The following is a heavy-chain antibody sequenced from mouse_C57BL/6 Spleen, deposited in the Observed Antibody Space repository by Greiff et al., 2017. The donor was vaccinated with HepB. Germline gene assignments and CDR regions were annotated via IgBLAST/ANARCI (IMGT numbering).Heavy chain of an antibody. CDR2: ISDGGSYT. D-gene: IGHD1-1*01. CDR3: ARDEGYYSSSSFAY. CDR1: GFTFSSYA. J-gene: IGHJ3*01. V-gene: IGHV5-4*03. Sequence: DVMLVESGGGLVKPGGSLKLSCAASGFTFSSYAMSWVRQTPEKRLEWVATISDGGSYTYYPDNVKGRFTISRDNAKNNLYLQMSHLKSEETAMYYCARDEGYYSSSSFAYWGQGTLVTVSA.